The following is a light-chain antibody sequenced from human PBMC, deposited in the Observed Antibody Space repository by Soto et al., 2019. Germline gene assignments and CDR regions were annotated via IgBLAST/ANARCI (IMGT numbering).Light chain of an antibody. V-gene: IGLV2-14*01. CDR1: SSDVGGYNY. CDR2: DVS. Sequence: QSVLTQPASVSGSPGQSITISCTGTSSDVGGYNYVSWYQQHPGKAPKLMIYDVSNRPSGVSNRFSGSKSGNTASLTISGLKAEDEADYYCSSYTSSSTPVVFGGGTKPTVL. J-gene: IGLJ2*01. CDR3: SSYTSSSTPVV.